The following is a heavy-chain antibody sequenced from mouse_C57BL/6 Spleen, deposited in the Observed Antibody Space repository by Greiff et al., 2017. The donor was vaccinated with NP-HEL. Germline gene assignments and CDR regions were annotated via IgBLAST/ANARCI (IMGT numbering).Heavy chain of an antibody. D-gene: IGHD1-1*01. V-gene: IGHV1-69*01. Sequence: VQLQQSGAELVMPGASVKLSCKASGYTFTSYWMHWVKQRPGQGLEWIGEIDPSDSYTNYNQKFKGKSTLTVDKSSSTAYMQLSSLTSEDSAVYYCARPYGSSYDWYFDVWGTGTTVTVSS. CDR1: GYTFTSYW. CDR3: ARPYGSSYDWYFDV. CDR2: IDPSDSYT. J-gene: IGHJ1*03.